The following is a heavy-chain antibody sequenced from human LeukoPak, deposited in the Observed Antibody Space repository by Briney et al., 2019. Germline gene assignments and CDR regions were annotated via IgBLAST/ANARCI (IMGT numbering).Heavy chain of an antibody. CDR1: GFTFSSYA. CDR2: ISYDGSNK. D-gene: IGHD3-22*01. CDR3: ARDFPARDSSGYPQY. Sequence: PGGSLRLSCAASGFTFSSYAMHWVRQAPGKGLEWVAVISYDGSNKYYADSVKGRFTISRDNSKNTLYLQMNSLRAEDTAVYYCARDFPARDSSGYPQYWGQGTLVTVSS. J-gene: IGHJ4*02. V-gene: IGHV3-30*04.